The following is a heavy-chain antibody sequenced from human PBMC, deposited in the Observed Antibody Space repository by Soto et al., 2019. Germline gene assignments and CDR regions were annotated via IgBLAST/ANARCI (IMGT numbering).Heavy chain of an antibody. J-gene: IGHJ4*02. D-gene: IGHD1-26*01. CDR1: GGTFSSYA. CDR3: GRGRSGQIVVFY. Sequence: SVKVSCKASGGTFSSYAISWVRQAPGQGLEWMGGIIPIFGTANYAQRFQGRVTMTRDMSITTVYMELNNLSPDDTAVYYCGRGRSGQIVVFYWGQGTPVTVSS. V-gene: IGHV1-69*05. CDR2: IIPIFGTA.